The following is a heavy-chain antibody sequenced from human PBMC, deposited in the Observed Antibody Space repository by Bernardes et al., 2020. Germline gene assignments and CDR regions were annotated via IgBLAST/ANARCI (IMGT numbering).Heavy chain of an antibody. CDR2: MNPNSGNT. CDR1: GYTFTSYD. CDR3: ARGGQGTVTAYYYYYYGMDV. Sequence: VSCKASGYTFTSYDINWVRQATGQGLEWMGWMNPNSGNTGYAQKFQGRVTMTRNTSISTAYMELSSLRSEDTAVYYCARGGQGTVTAYYYYYYGMDVWGQGTTVTVSS. D-gene: IGHD4-17*01. V-gene: IGHV1-8*01. J-gene: IGHJ6*02.